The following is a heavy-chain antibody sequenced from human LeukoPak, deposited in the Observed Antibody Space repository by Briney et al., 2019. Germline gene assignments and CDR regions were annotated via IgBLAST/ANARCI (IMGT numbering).Heavy chain of an antibody. V-gene: IGHV4-30-2*01. Sequence: SETLSLTCTVSGGSISSGGYYWSWIRQPPGKGLEWIGYIYHSGSTYYNPSLKSRVTISVDRSKNQFSLKLSSVTAADTAVYYCARGVQLWLMSKRYFDYWGQGTLVTVSS. D-gene: IGHD5-18*01. CDR3: ARGVQLWLMSKRYFDY. J-gene: IGHJ4*02. CDR1: GGSISSGGYY. CDR2: IYHSGST.